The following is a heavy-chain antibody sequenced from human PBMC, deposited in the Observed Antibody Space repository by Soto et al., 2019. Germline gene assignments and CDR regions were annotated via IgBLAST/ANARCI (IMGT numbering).Heavy chain of an antibody. CDR2: IYYSGST. V-gene: IGHV4-59*01. CDR3: ARDTAEYYYDSSGPRVFDY. J-gene: IGHJ4*02. CDR1: GGSISSYY. D-gene: IGHD3-22*01. Sequence: SETLSLTCTVSGGSISSYYWSWIRQPPGKGLEWIGYIYYSGSTNYNPSLKSRVTISVDTSKNQFSLKLSSVTAADTAVYYCARDTAEYYYDSSGPRVFDYWGQGTLVTVSS.